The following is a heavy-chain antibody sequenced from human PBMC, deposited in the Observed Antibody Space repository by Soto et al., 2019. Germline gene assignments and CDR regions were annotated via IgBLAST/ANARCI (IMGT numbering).Heavy chain of an antibody. V-gene: IGHV3-43*01. CDR3: AKEGNGGSSLDH. CDR2: ISWDGGSI. D-gene: IGHD2-15*01. Sequence: PEGSLRLSCEASGFKFDDYMMHWVRQAPGKGLEWISLISWDGGSIDYADSIKGRFTVSRDNSKNSLYLHMNSLKTEDTAIYYCAKEGNGGSSLDHWGQGTLVTVSS. J-gene: IGHJ4*02. CDR1: GFKFDDYM.